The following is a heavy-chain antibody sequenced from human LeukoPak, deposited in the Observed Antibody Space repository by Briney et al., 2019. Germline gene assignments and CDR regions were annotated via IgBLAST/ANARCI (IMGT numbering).Heavy chain of an antibody. D-gene: IGHD6-13*01. J-gene: IGHJ6*03. CDR2: ISAYNGNT. CDR3: ARVIAAADHYYYYMDV. V-gene: IGHV1-18*01. Sequence: ASVKVSCKASGYTFTSCGISWVRQAPGQGLEWMGWISAYNGNTNYAQKLQGRVTMTTDTSTSTAYMELRSLRSDDTAVYYCARVIAAADHYYYYMDVWGKGTTVTVSS. CDR1: GYTFTSCG.